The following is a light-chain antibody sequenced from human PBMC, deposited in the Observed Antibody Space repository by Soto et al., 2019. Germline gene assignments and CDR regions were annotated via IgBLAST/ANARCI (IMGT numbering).Light chain of an antibody. CDR1: QSLVHSDGIAY. J-gene: IGKJ1*01. CDR2: KVS. Sequence: DVAMTQSPLSLPVTLGQPASISCKSNQSLVHSDGIAYFSWFQQRPGRSPRRLIYKVSNRDSGVPARFSGSGSGTDFAPKISRVEAEDVGVYYCQQYYSTPRTFGQGTKVDIK. V-gene: IGKV2-30*02. CDR3: QQYYSTPRT.